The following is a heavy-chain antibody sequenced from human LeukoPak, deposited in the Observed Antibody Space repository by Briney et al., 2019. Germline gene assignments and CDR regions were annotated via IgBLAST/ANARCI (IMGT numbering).Heavy chain of an antibody. Sequence: PSETLSLTCAVYGGSFSGYYWSWIRQPPGKGLEWIGEINHSGSTNYNPSLKSRVTISVDTSKNQFSLKLSSVTAADTAVYYCGRSFKYCRFDYWGQGNLVTVSS. J-gene: IGHJ4*02. CDR2: INHSGST. CDR1: GGSFSGYY. CDR3: GRSFKYCRFDY. V-gene: IGHV4-34*01. D-gene: IGHD2-8*02.